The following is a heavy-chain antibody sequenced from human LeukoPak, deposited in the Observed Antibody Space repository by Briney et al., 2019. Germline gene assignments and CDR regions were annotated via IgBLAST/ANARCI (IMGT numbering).Heavy chain of an antibody. V-gene: IGHV1-18*01. CDR3: AREYCSGGSCYIRGLDP. CDR2: ISAYNGNT. D-gene: IGHD2-15*01. J-gene: IGHJ5*02. Sequence: ASVKVSCKASGYTFTSYGISWVRQAPGQRLEWMGWISAYNGNTNYAQKLQGRVTMTTDTSTSTAYMELRSLRSDDTAVYYCAREYCSGGSCYIRGLDPWGQGTLVTVSS. CDR1: GYTFTSYG.